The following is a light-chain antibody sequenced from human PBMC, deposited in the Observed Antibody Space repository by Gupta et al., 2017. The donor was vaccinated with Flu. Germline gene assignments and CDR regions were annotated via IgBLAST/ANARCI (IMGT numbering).Light chain of an antibody. J-gene: IGLJ3*02. CDR1: SGSIANNY. Sequence: FVLTQPHSVSESPGKTVTISCTRSSGSIANNYVQWYQQRPGSAPTTVIYEDNHRPSGVPDRFSGSIDTSSNSAALSISGLKTEDGADYYCQGYAVSNWVFGGGTKLTVL. V-gene: IGLV6-57*03. CDR2: EDN. CDR3: QGYAVSNWV.